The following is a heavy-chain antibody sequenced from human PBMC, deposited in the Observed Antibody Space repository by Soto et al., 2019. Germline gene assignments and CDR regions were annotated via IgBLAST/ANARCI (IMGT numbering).Heavy chain of an antibody. J-gene: IGHJ3*01. CDR1: GFTFSRYA. D-gene: IGHD3-22*01. Sequence: PGGSLRLSCAASGFTFSRYAMNWVRQAPGKGLVWVSRINSDGSSTSYADSVKGRFTISRDNAKNTLYLQMNSLRAEDTAVYYCARDQLYYNDISGRPLNAFDVWGQGTMVTVSS. CDR3: ARDQLYYNDISGRPLNAFDV. V-gene: IGHV3-74*01. CDR2: INSDGSST.